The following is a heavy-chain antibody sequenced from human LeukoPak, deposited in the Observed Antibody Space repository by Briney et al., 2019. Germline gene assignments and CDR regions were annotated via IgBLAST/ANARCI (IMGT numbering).Heavy chain of an antibody. CDR1: GYSISSGYY. D-gene: IGHD2-2*01. CDR3: ARRPYCSSTSCYYYYVDV. J-gene: IGHJ6*03. CDR2: IYHSGST. V-gene: IGHV4-38-2*01. Sequence: SSETLSLTCAVSGYSISSGYYWGWIRQPPGQGLEWIGSIYHSGSTYYNPSLKSRVTISVDTSKNQFSLKLSSVTAADTAVYYCARRPYCSSTSCYYYYVDVWGKGTTVTVSS.